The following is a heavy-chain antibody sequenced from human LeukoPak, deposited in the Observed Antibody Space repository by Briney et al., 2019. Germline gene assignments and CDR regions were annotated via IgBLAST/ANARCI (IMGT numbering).Heavy chain of an antibody. Sequence: SETLSLTCAVYGGSFSGYYWSWIRQPPGKGLEWIGEINHSGSTNYNPSLKSRVTISVDTSKNQFSLKLSSVTAADTAVYYCARAWHGRKQLWRGSNPQVQTYYFDYWGQGTLVTVSS. V-gene: IGHV4-34*01. CDR3: ARAWHGRKQLWRGSNPQVQTYYFDY. CDR1: GGSFSGYY. J-gene: IGHJ4*02. CDR2: INHSGST. D-gene: IGHD5-18*01.